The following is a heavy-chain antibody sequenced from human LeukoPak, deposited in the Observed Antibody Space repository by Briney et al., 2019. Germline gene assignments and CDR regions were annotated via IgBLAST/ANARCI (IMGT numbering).Heavy chain of an antibody. D-gene: IGHD4-23*01. CDR2: IIPIFGTA. J-gene: IGHJ5*02. CDR3: ARVGGGNSGWFDP. CDR1: GGTFSSYA. V-gene: IGHV1-69*13. Sequence: SVKVSCKASGGTFSSYAISWVRQAPGQGLEWMGGIIPIFGTANYVQKFQGRVTITADESTSTAYMELSSLRSEDTAVYYCARVGGGNSGWFDPWGQGTLVTVSS.